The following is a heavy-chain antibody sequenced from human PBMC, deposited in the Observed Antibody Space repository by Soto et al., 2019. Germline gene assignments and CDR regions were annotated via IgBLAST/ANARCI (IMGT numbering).Heavy chain of an antibody. V-gene: IGHV1-18*01. CDR3: ARVVQGAEAWFGP. J-gene: IGHJ5*02. CDR1: GYTLSNYG. D-gene: IGHD1-1*01. Sequence: GASVKVSCKTSGYTLSNYGITWVRQAPGQPLEWLGWISLYSDGTNYAQKFQGRVSMTTDTSTTTAYMELRSLRSDDTAVYYCARVVQGAEAWFGPWGQGTLGTVYS. CDR2: ISLYSDGT.